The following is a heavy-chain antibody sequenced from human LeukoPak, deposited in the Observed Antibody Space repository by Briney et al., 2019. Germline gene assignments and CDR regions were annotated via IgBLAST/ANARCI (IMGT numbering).Heavy chain of an antibody. CDR2: INHSGST. CDR3: ARGQSSGWLRNPFYFDY. V-gene: IGHV4-34*01. CDR1: GGSFSGYY. J-gene: IGHJ4*02. D-gene: IGHD6-19*01. Sequence: SETLSLTCTVYGGSFSGYYWSWIRQPPGKGLEWIGEINHSGSTNYNPSLKGRVTISVDTSKNQFSLKLSSVTAADTAVYYCARGQSSGWLRNPFYFDYWGQGTLVTVSS.